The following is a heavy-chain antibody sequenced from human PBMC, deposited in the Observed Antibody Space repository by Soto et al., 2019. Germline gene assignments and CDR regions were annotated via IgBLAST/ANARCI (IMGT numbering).Heavy chain of an antibody. V-gene: IGHV4-30-4*01. J-gene: IGHJ4*02. CDR3: ARDQYSGYDLAL. D-gene: IGHD5-12*01. Sequence: QVHLRESGPGLVKPSQTLSLTCSVSGASIAGCSYYWSWIRQPPGKGLEWIGYIPSRGRPFYNPSLTSRVAISADSSNNHHSLQLTSVTAADTAVYYCARDQYSGYDLALWGQGTLVTVSS. CDR1: GASIAGCSYY. CDR2: IPSRGRP.